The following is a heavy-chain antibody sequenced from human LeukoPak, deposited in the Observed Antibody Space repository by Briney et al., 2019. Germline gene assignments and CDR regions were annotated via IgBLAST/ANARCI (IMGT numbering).Heavy chain of an antibody. V-gene: IGHV3-23*01. CDR3: AKGTLMVRGVDYYFDY. Sequence: GGSLRLSCAASGFTFSSYAMSWVRQAPGKGLEWVSVISGSGGSTYYADSVKGRVTITRDNSKNTLYLQMNSLRAEDTAVYYCAKGTLMVRGVDYYFDYWGQGTLVTVSS. D-gene: IGHD3-10*01. CDR1: GFTFSSYA. CDR2: ISGSGGST. J-gene: IGHJ4*02.